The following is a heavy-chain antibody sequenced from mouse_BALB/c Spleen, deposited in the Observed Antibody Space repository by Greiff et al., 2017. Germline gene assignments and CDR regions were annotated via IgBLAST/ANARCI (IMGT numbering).Heavy chain of an antibody. CDR2: ISYSGST. D-gene: IGHD6-5*01. Sequence: EVQLVESGPGLVKPSQSLSLTCTFTGYSITSDYAWNWIRQFPGNKLEWMGYISYSGSTSYNPSLKSRISITRDTSKNQFFLQLNSVTTEDTATYYCARSYDYYAMDYWGQGTSVTVSS. CDR3: ARSYDYYAMDY. J-gene: IGHJ4*01. CDR1: GYSITSDYA. V-gene: IGHV3-2*02.